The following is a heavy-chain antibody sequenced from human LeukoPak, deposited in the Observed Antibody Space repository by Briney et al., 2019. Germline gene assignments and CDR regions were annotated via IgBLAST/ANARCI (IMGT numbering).Heavy chain of an antibody. D-gene: IGHD4-17*01. CDR3: ARDRSSRTTVTTRYFDL. Sequence: SETLSLTCTVSGGSISSYYWSWIRQPAGKGLEWIGRIYTSGSTNYNPSLKSRVTMSVDTSKNQFSLKLSSVTAAATAVYYCARDRSSRTTVTTRYFDLWGRGTLVTVSS. CDR1: GGSISSYY. V-gene: IGHV4-4*07. J-gene: IGHJ2*01. CDR2: IYTSGST.